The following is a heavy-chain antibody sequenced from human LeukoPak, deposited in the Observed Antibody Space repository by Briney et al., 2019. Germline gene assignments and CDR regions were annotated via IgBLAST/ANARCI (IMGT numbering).Heavy chain of an antibody. CDR2: ISGSGGST. Sequence: PGGSLRLSCAASGFTFSSYGMSWVRQAPGKGLEWVSAISGSGGSTYYADSVKGRFTISRDNSKNTLYLQMNSLRAEDTAVYYCAKDRRRDGYNYGAFDIWGQGTMVTVSS. CDR1: GFTFSSYG. CDR3: AKDRRRDGYNYGAFDI. D-gene: IGHD5-24*01. V-gene: IGHV3-23*01. J-gene: IGHJ3*02.